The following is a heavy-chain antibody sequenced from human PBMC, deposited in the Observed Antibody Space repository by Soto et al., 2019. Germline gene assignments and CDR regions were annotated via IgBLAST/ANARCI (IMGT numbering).Heavy chain of an antibody. CDR2: ISSSSSTI. CDR1: GFTFSSYS. V-gene: IGHV3-48*01. Sequence: EVQLVESGGGLVQPGGSLRLSCAASGFTFSSYSMKWVRQAPGKGLEWVSYISSSSSTIYYADSVKGRFTFSSDNAKNSLYLQMNSLRAEDTAVYSCARHPERRAKIGWFDTWGQGTLVTVSS. J-gene: IGHJ5*02. CDR3: ARHPERRAKIGWFDT. D-gene: IGHD1-1*01.